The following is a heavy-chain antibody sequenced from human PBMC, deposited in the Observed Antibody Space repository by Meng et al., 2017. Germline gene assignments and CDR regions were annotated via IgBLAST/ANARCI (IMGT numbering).Heavy chain of an antibody. D-gene: IGHD3-10*01. CDR1: GLPFSSNA. CDR3: ARASGGSGSYWRHPFDY. J-gene: IGHJ4*02. V-gene: IGHV3-30*01. CDR2: ISYDGSNK. Sequence: GAGGGVVQPGRALGLSGAASGLPFSSNAMHWVRQAPGKGLEWVAVISYDGSNKYYADSVKGRFTISRDNSKNTLYLQMNSLRAEDTAVYYCARASGGSGSYWRHPFDYWGQGTLVTVSS.